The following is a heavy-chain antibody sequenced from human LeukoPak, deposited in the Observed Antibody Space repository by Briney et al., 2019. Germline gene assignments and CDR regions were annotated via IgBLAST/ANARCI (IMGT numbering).Heavy chain of an antibody. CDR1: EFIFTTYA. V-gene: IGHV3-23*01. J-gene: IGHJ6*03. Sequence: GGSLRLSCAASEFIFTTYAMGWVRQAPGKGLEWVSGISDDSGSTYYADSVKGRFTISRDNFRNTLYLQLNSLRAEDTAVYYCAKANWNHEGYYYYYMDVWGKGTTVTVSS. CDR3: AKANWNHEGYYYYYMDV. CDR2: ISDDSGST. D-gene: IGHD1-14*01.